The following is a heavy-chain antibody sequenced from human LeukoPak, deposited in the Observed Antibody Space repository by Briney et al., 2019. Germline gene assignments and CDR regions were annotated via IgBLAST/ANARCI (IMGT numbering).Heavy chain of an antibody. Sequence: SETLSLTCTVSGGSISSSSYYWGWIRQPPGKGLEWIGSIYYSGSTYYNPSLKSRVTISVDTSKNQFSLKLSSVTAADTAVYYCARERHRVYLDPWGQGTLVTVSS. CDR2: IYYSGST. J-gene: IGHJ5*02. CDR1: GGSISSSSYY. CDR3: ARERHRVYLDP. D-gene: IGHD6-13*01. V-gene: IGHV4-39*01.